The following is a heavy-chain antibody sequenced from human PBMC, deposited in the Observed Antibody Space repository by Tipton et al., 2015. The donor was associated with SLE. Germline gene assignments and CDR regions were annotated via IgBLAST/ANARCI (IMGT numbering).Heavy chain of an antibody. CDR3: ARGYDFWSGYYTSPWYFDY. D-gene: IGHD3-3*01. Sequence: QLVQSGGGVVQPGRSLRLSCAASGFTFSSYAMHWVRQAPGRGLEWVAVISYDGSNKYYADSVKGRFTISRDNSKNTLYLQMNSLRAEDTALYYCARGYDFWSGYYTSPWYFDYWGQGTLVTVSS. V-gene: IGHV3-30*04. CDR1: GFTFSSYA. J-gene: IGHJ4*02. CDR2: ISYDGSNK.